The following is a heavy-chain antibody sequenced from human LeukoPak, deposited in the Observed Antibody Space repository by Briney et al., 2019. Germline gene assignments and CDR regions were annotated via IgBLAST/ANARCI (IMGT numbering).Heavy chain of an antibody. CDR2: VNHDGSAT. V-gene: IGHV3-74*01. D-gene: IGHD1-1*01. CDR1: GFSFSNNW. CDR3: SQLIESATSDALDT. J-gene: IGHJ3*02. Sequence: PGWSLRLSCAASGFSFSNNWMHLVRQVPGKGLVWLSYVNHDGSATGYAESVKGRFTISRDNARNILYLQMNSLGVEDTGVYYCSQLIESATSDALDTRGQGIMVTVSA.